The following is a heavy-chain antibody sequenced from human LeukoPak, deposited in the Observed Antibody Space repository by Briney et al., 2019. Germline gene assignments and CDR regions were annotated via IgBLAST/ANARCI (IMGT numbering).Heavy chain of an antibody. J-gene: IGHJ6*02. CDR2: ISSSSSTI. CDR3: ARDRDCSGGSCLYGMDV. D-gene: IGHD2-15*01. CDR1: GFTFSSYS. Sequence: GGSLRLSCAASGFTFSSYSMNWVRQAPGEGLEWVSYISSSSSTIYYADSVKGRFTISRDNAKNSLYLQMNSLRAEDTAVYYCARDRDCSGGSCLYGMDVWGQGTTVTVSS. V-gene: IGHV3-48*04.